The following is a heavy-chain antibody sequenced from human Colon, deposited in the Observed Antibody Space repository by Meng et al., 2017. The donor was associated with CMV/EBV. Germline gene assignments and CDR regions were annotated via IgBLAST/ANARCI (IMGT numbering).Heavy chain of an antibody. CDR2: ISSSSSTI. V-gene: IGHV3-48*04. CDR3: ARKQIVSGGVAFDI. J-gene: IGHJ3*02. D-gene: IGHD3-22*01. Sequence: GSLKISCAASGFTFSSYSMNWVRQAPGKGLEWVSYISSSSSTIYYADSVKGRFTISRDNAKNSLYLQMNSLRAEDTAVYYCARKQIVSGGVAFDIWGQGTMVTVSS. CDR1: GFTFSSYS.